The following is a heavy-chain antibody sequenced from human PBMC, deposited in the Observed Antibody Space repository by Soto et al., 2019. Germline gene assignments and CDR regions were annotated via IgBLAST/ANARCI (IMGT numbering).Heavy chain of an antibody. Sequence: QVQLNQWGAGLLKPSETLSLTCAVYGESFSGNYWTWIRQPPGKGLEWIGEINHSGNTNYNPSLTARVHISADTSKHHFSLKLNSVTAADTAVYFCARAAIQSHQVVEGPPASQLLDYWGQGSLVTVSS. V-gene: IGHV4-34*01. CDR2: INHSGNT. J-gene: IGHJ4*02. CDR1: GESFSGNY. D-gene: IGHD2-2*01. CDR3: ARAAIQSHQVVEGPPASQLLDY.